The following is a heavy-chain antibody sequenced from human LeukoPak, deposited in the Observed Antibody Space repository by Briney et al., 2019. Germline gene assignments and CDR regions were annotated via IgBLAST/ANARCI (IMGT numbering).Heavy chain of an antibody. J-gene: IGHJ4*02. Sequence: PSETLSLTCTVSGGPISSYYWSWLRQPPGKGLEWIGYIYYSGSTNYNPSLKSRVTISVDTSKNQFSLKLSSVTAADTAVYYCAREVVVPAARKIYYFDYWGQGTLVTVSS. CDR2: IYYSGST. CDR3: AREVVVPAARKIYYFDY. CDR1: GGPISSYY. D-gene: IGHD2-2*01. V-gene: IGHV4-59*01.